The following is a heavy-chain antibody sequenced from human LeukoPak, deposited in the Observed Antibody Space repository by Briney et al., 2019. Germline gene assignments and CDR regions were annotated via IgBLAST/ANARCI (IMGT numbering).Heavy chain of an antibody. V-gene: IGHV4-30-2*01. CDR2: IYHSGST. J-gene: IGHJ5*02. D-gene: IGHD6-13*01. Sequence: SQTLSLTCTVSGGSISSGGYYWSWIRQPPGKGLEWIGYIYHSGSTNYNPSLKSRVTISVDTSKNQFSLKLSSVAAADTAVYYCARVIAAAAKPGGLYENWFDPWGQGTLVTVSS. CDR1: GGSISSGGYY. CDR3: ARVIAAAAKPGGLYENWFDP.